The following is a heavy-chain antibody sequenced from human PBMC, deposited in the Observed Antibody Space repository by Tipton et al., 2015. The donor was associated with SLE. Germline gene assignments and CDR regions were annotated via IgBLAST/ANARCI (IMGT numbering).Heavy chain of an antibody. CDR2: IYYSGST. D-gene: IGHD1-26*01. Sequence: TLSLTCTVSGGSISSGGYYWSWIRQHPGKGLEWIGYIYYSGSTYYNPSLKSRVTISVDTSKNQFSLKLSSVTAADTAVYYCARDRGWSVWFDPWCQGTLVTVSS. CDR3: ARDRGWSVWFDP. V-gene: IGHV4-31*03. J-gene: IGHJ5*02. CDR1: GGSISSGGYY.